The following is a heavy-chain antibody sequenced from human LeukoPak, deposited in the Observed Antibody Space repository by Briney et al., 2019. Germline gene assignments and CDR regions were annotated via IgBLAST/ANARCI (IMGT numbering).Heavy chain of an antibody. Sequence: SETLSLTCAVYGGSFSDYYWSWIRQPPGKGLEWLGEINHSGNTNYNPSLKSRVTLSVDTSKNQFSLKVNSVTAADTAVYYCARDGVVAINWFDPWGQGTLVTVSS. CDR1: GGSFSDYY. D-gene: IGHD3-22*01. J-gene: IGHJ5*02. CDR3: ARDGVVAINWFDP. V-gene: IGHV4-34*01. CDR2: INHSGNT.